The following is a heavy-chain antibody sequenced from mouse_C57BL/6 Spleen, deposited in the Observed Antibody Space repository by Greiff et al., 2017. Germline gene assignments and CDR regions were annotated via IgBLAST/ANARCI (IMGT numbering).Heavy chain of an antibody. Sequence: EVHLVESGGGLVQPKGSLKLSCAASGFSFNTYAMNWVRQAPGKGLEWVARIRSKSNNYATYYADSVKDRITISRDDSESMLYLQMNNLKTVDTAMYYYVSQIYDGYYDYAMHYCGQGTSVTVAS. CDR3: VSQIYDGYYDYAMHY. D-gene: IGHD2-3*01. CDR2: IRSKSNNYAT. V-gene: IGHV10-1*01. CDR1: GFSFNTYA. J-gene: IGHJ4*01.